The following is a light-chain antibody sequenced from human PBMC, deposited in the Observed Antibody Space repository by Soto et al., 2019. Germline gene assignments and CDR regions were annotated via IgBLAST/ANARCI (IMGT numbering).Light chain of an antibody. CDR2: DAS. CDR3: QQYNSYPWT. CDR1: QSISSW. Sequence: DIQMTQSPSTLSASVGDRVTITCRASQSISSWLAWYQQKPGKAPKLLIYDASSLESGVPSRFSGSGYGTEFTLTISRLQPDDFATYYCQQYNSYPWTFGQGTKVDIK. V-gene: IGKV1-5*01. J-gene: IGKJ1*01.